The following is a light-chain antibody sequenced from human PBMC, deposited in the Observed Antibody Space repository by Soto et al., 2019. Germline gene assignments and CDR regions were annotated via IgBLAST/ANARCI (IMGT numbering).Light chain of an antibody. J-gene: IGKJ5*01. CDR1: QSVSSSY. CDR3: QIYKSASIS. CDR2: GAS. V-gene: IGKV3-20*01. Sequence: IVVTQSAGTPSLNNRERATLSCRASQSVSSSYLAWYQQKPGQAPRLLIYGASSRATGIPDRFSGSGSGTDFTLTIICLQPEDVATYYCQIYKSASISFAHGRRLEI.